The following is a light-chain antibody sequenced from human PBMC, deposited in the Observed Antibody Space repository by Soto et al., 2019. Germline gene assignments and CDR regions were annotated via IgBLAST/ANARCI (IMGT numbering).Light chain of an antibody. Sequence: EIVLTQFPGTLSLSPGERATLSCRASQSVGSNYLAWYQQRPGQPPNLLIFGASHRAPDIPDRFSGSGSGTDFTLTISRLEPEDCAVYYCQQYGRSPTTFGQGTKVDIK. CDR1: QSVGSNY. CDR3: QQYGRSPTT. J-gene: IGKJ1*01. CDR2: GAS. V-gene: IGKV3-20*01.